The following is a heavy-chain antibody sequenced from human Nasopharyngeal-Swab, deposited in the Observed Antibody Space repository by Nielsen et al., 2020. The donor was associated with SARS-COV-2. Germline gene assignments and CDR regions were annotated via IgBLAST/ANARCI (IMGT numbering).Heavy chain of an antibody. J-gene: IGHJ6*02. Sequence: ASVKVSCKASGYTFTSYYMHWVRQAPGQGLEWMGIINPTVGSTTYAQKFQGRVTMTRDTSTSTVYMELSSLRSEDTAVYYCASNIVVVPAAILYYYYAMDVWGQGTTVTVSS. CDR1: GYTFTSYY. V-gene: IGHV1-46*03. CDR2: INPTVGST. D-gene: IGHD2-2*01. CDR3: ASNIVVVPAAILYYYYAMDV.